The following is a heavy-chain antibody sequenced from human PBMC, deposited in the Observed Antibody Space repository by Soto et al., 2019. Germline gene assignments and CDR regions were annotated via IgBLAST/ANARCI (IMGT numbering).Heavy chain of an antibody. J-gene: IGHJ4*02. V-gene: IGHV3-7*03. CDR1: GFTFSGHW. CDR2: IKQDGGEK. CDR3: ARWETSDWYLWI. D-gene: IGHD6-19*01. Sequence: ESGGGLVQPGGSLRLSCAASGFTFSGHWMAWVRQAPGKGLEWVASIKQDGGEKYYVDSVKGRFTISRDNAKNSLYLEMISLRADDTALYYCARWETSDWYLWIWGQGTLVTVSS.